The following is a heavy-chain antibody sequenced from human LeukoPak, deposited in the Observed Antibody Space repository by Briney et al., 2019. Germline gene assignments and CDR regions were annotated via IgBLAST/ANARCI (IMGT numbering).Heavy chain of an antibody. CDR2: IGTSGNSK. D-gene: IGHD6-13*01. CDR3: AAGLYYYGMDM. Sequence: GGSLTLSCAASGFTFTTYPMTWVRRAPGRGLEWVSAIGTSGNSKYYAVSVRGRFTVSRDNFKNSLYLQMDRVRAEDTAGYYCAAGLYYYGMDMWGQGTTVTVSS. V-gene: IGHV3-23*01. J-gene: IGHJ6*02. CDR1: GFTFTTYP.